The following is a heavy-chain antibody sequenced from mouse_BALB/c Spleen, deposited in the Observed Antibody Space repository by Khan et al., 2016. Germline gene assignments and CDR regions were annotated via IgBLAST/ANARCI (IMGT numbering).Heavy chain of an antibody. CDR1: GFNIKDTY. D-gene: IGHD2-3*01. Sequence: VQLQQSGAELVKPGASVKLSCTASGFNIKDTYMHWVKQRPEQGLEWIGRIDPANDNTKYDPKFQGKATITADTSSNTAYLQLSSLPSEDTAVYYCASTSNGYYGPLDYWGQGTSVPVSS. J-gene: IGHJ4*01. CDR3: ASTSNGYYGPLDY. V-gene: IGHV14-3*02. CDR2: IDPANDNT.